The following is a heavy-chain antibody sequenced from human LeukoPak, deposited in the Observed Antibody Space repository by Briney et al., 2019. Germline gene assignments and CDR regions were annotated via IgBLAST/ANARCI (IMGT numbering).Heavy chain of an antibody. CDR3: ARKGAIQLRGPFDY. CDR2: ISSSSSTI. V-gene: IGHV3-48*01. D-gene: IGHD5-18*01. J-gene: IGHJ4*02. CDR1: GFTFSSYS. Sequence: PGGSLRLSCAASGFTFSSYSMTWVRQAPGKGLEWVSYISSSSSTIYYADSVKGRFTISRDNAKNSLYLQMNSLRAEDTAVYYCARKGAIQLRGPFDYWGQGTLVTVSS.